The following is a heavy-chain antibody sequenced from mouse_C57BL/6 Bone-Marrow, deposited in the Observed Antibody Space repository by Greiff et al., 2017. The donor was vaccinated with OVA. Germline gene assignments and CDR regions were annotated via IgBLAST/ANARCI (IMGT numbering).Heavy chain of an antibody. J-gene: IGHJ4*01. D-gene: IGHD2-1*01. V-gene: IGHV1-81*01. CDR1: GYTFTSYG. CDR2: IYPRSGNT. CDR3: ARGGFYYGNWALCYYAMDY. Sequence: QVQLQQSGAELARPGASVKLSCKASGYTFTSYGISWVKQRTGQGLEWIGEIYPRSGNTYYNEKFKGKATLTADKSSSTAYMELRSLTSEDSAVYCCARGGFYYGNWALCYYAMDYWGQGTSVTVSA.